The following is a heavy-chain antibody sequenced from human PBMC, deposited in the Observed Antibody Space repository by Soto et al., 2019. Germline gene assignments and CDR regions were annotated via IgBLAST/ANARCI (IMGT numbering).Heavy chain of an antibody. D-gene: IGHD3-10*01. CDR1: GGSISRYY. V-gene: IGHV4-59*08. J-gene: IGHJ4*02. CDR2: IYYSGST. Sequence: SETLSRTCTVSGGSISRYYWSWIRQPPGKGLEWIGYIYYSGSTDYNPSLKSRVTISVDTSKNQFSLKLSSVTAADTAVYYCARLEYGSGGYRYYFDYWGQGTLVTVSS. CDR3: ARLEYGSGGYRYYFDY.